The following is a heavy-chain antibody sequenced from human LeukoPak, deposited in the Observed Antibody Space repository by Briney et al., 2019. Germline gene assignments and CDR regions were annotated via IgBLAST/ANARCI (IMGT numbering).Heavy chain of an antibody. Sequence: GGSLRLPCEASGFTFSSYEMNWVRQAPGKGLEWIAYIGRGGGPIYYSDSVQGRFAISRDDATSSVNLQMDGLRGDDTALYYCARTARAGRKLLYYFDYWGQGALVTVAS. J-gene: IGHJ4*02. CDR1: GFTFSSYE. CDR2: IGRGGGPI. D-gene: IGHD3-10*01. CDR3: ARTARAGRKLLYYFDY. V-gene: IGHV3-48*03.